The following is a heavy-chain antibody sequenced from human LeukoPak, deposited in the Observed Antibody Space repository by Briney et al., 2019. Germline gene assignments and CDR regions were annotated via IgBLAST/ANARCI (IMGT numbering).Heavy chain of an antibody. V-gene: IGHV1-2*02. D-gene: IGHD3-22*01. CDR1: GYTFTYYY. CDR2: INPDSGDT. CDR3: ARVSSGYPNWFDP. Sequence: ASVKVSCKASGYTFTYYYIHWMRQAPGQGLEWMGWINPDSGDTSYAQKFQGRVTMTRDTSISTVYVELSRLRSDDTAVYYCARVSSGYPNWFDPWGQGTLVTVSS. J-gene: IGHJ5*02.